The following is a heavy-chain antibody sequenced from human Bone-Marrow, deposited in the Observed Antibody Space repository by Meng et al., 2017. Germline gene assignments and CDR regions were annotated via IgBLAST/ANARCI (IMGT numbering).Heavy chain of an antibody. V-gene: IGHV3-43*01. CDR2: ISWDGGST. D-gene: IGHD6-19*01. J-gene: IGHJ3*02. CDR3: AKVAGQQWLVPDDAFDI. CDR1: GFTFSSYT. Sequence: GGSLRLSCAASGFTFSSYTMHWVRQAPGKGLEWVSLISWDGGSTYYADSVKGRFTISRDNSKNSLYLQMNSLRTEDTALYYCAKVAGQQWLVPDDAFDIWGQGTMVTVSS.